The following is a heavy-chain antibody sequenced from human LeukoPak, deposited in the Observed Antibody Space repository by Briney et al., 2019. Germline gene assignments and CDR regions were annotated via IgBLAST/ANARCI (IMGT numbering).Heavy chain of an antibody. CDR2: INPSGGST. CDR3: ARGWDYDILTGYHYYFDY. Sequence: ASVTVSCTASGYTFTSYYMHWVRQAPGQGLEWMGIINPSGGSTSYAQKFQGRVTMTRDTSTSTVYMELSSLRSEDTAVYYCARGWDYDILTGYHYYFDYWGQGTLVTVSS. D-gene: IGHD3-9*01. CDR1: GYTFTSYY. J-gene: IGHJ4*02. V-gene: IGHV1-46*01.